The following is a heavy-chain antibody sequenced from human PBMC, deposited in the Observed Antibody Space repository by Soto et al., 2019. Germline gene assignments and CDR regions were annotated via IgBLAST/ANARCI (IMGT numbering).Heavy chain of an antibody. D-gene: IGHD6-19*01. V-gene: IGHV3-15*01. CDR3: TTDGHIAVAVLRDPEPRSYYYYMDV. CDR2: IKSKTDGGTT. Sequence: GGSLRLSCAASGFTFSNAWMSWVRQAPGKGLEWVGRIKSKTDGGTTDYAAPVKGRFTISRDDSKNTLYLQMNSLKTEDTAVYYCTTDGHIAVAVLRDPEPRSYYYYMDVWGKGTTVTVSS. CDR1: GFTFSNAW. J-gene: IGHJ6*03.